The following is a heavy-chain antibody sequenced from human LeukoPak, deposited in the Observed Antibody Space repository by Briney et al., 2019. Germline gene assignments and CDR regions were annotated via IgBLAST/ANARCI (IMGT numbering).Heavy chain of an antibody. J-gene: IGHJ4*02. Sequence: ASVKVSCKASGYTFTSYYMHWVRQAPGQGLEWMGIINPSGGSISYAQKFQGRVTMTRDTSTSTAYMELSSLRSEDTAVYYCARDRQDDFWIGLWGYFDYWGQGTLVTVSS. CDR2: INPSGGSI. CDR3: ARDRQDDFWIGLWGYFDY. V-gene: IGHV1-46*01. CDR1: GYTFTSYY. D-gene: IGHD3-3*01.